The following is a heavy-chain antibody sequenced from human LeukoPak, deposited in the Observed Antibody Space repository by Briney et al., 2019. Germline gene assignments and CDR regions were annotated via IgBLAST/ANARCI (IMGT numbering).Heavy chain of an antibody. D-gene: IGHD3-22*01. V-gene: IGHV4-4*07. CDR1: GGSISSYY. J-gene: IGHJ4*02. Sequence: SETLSLTCTVSGGSISSYYWSWIRQPAGKGLEWIGRTYTSGSTNYNPSLKSRVSMSADTSKNQFSLKLSSVTAADTAVYYCARDTYDSSGYYLTGYFDYWGQGTLVTVSS. CDR2: TYTSGST. CDR3: ARDTYDSSGYYLTGYFDY.